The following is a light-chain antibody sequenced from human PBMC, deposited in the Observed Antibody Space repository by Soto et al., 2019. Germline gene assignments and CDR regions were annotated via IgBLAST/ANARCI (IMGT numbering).Light chain of an antibody. CDR3: ASYTTSSPYV. Sequence: QSALTQPASVSGSPGQSIAISCTGTSSDVGGYSYVSWYQQQPGKAPKLVISDVSNRPSGVSDRFSGSKSGNTASLTISGLQTEDEADYSCASYTTSSPYVFGTGTKATAL. CDR2: DVS. J-gene: IGLJ1*01. V-gene: IGLV2-14*01. CDR1: SSDVGGYSY.